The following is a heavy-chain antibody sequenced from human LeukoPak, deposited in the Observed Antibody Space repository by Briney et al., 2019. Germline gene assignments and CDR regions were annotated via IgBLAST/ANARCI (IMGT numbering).Heavy chain of an antibody. V-gene: IGHV3-7*03. CDR1: GFTFSSLS. CDR2: IKQDGSER. J-gene: IGHJ6*02. CDR3: AKPPTAEWIDGYNYYSIDV. Sequence: PSGRSLRPSCAPSGFTFSSLSISSGRQSPTKGLESEANIKQDGSERYYVDSVKGRFTISRDNSKNTLYLQMNNLRAEDTAVYYCAKPPTAEWIDGYNYYSIDVWGQGTTVTVSS. D-gene: IGHD3-3*01.